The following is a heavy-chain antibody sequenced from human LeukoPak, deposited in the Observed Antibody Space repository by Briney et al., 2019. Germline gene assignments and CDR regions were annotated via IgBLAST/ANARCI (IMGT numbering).Heavy chain of an antibody. CDR2: ISSSSSNI. J-gene: IGHJ4*02. D-gene: IGHD3-22*01. Sequence: PGGSLSPSCVSFGFPFSSYSMHWVRHAPGKGLAWVSSISSSSSNIYYADSVKGRFTISGDNAKNSLYLQMNSLRAEDTAVYYCARVRSSGHCFDYWGQGTLVTVSS. CDR3: ARVRSSGHCFDY. V-gene: IGHV3-21*01. CDR1: GFPFSSYS.